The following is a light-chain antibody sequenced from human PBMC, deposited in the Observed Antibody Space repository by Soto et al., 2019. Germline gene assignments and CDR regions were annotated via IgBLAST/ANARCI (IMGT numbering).Light chain of an antibody. V-gene: IGKV1-39*01. CDR1: QTISFS. Sequence: DIQMTQSPSTLSASVGDRVTITCRASQTISFSLAWYQQKPGKAPKLLIYDASTLQRWVPSRFSGSGSGTDFTLTITSLQPEDFATYFCQRSYITPWTFGQGTKVDIK. CDR3: QRSYITPWT. J-gene: IGKJ1*01. CDR2: DAS.